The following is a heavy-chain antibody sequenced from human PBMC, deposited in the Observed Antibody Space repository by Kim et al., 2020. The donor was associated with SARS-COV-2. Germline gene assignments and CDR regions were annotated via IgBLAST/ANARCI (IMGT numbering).Heavy chain of an antibody. D-gene: IGHD2-15*01. J-gene: IGHJ5*02. V-gene: IGHV4-31*02. CDR3: ARDQGSGGNWFDP. Sequence: SNPSRKSRVTISGDTSKNQFSLKLSSVTAADTAVYYCARDQGSGGNWFDPWGQGTLVTVSS.